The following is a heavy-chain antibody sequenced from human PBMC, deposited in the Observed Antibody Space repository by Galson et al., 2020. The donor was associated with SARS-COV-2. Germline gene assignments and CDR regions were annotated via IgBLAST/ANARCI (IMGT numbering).Heavy chain of an antibody. CDR2: IIPIFGTA. CDR1: GGTFISYA. CDR3: ARIPIDIAVENKDYYYMDV. J-gene: IGHJ6*03. V-gene: IGHV1-69*13. Sequence: SSVNVSCKASGGTFISYAISWVRQAPGQGLEWMGGIIPIFGTANYAQKFQGRVTITADESTSTPYMELSSLRSEDTAVYYCARIPIDIAVENKDYYYMDVWGKGTTVTVSS. D-gene: IGHD6-19*01.